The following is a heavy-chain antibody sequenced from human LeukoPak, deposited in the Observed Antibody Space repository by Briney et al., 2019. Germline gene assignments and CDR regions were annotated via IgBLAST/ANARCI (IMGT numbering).Heavy chain of an antibody. CDR2: IYTSGST. CDR1: GGSISSYY. J-gene: IGHJ6*03. D-gene: IGHD3-22*01. CDR3: ARETGYYDSSAKRYYYYYMDV. V-gene: IGHV4-4*09. Sequence: PSETLSLTCTVSGGSISSYYWSWIRQPPGKGLEWIGYIYTSGSTNYNPSLKSRVTISVDTSKNQFSLKLSSVTAADTTVYYCARETGYYDSSAKRYYYYYMDVWGKGTTVTVSS.